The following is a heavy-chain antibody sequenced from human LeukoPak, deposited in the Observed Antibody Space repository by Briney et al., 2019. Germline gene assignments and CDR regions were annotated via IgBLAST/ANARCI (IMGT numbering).Heavy chain of an antibody. CDR1: GGSISSGGYS. J-gene: IGHJ4*02. V-gene: IGHV4-30-2*01. CDR3: ARGRSGGWIDY. Sequence: SSQTLSLTCAVSGGSISSGGYSWSWIRQPPGKGLEWIGYIYHSGSTYYNPSLKSRVTISVDRSKNQFSLKLSSVTAADTAVYYCARGRSGGWIDYWGQETLVTVSS. CDR2: IYHSGST. D-gene: IGHD6-19*01.